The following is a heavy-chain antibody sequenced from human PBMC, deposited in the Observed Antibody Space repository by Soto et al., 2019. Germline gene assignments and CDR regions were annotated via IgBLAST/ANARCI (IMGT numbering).Heavy chain of an antibody. CDR3: ARRTGTAPRFDY. J-gene: IGHJ4*02. CDR2: ISYDGSNQ. Sequence: QVQLVESGGGVVQPGRSLRLSCSASGFTFSDFEMYWVRQAPGKGLDWVSFISYDGSNQYYAGSVKGRFTASRDNSKNTLCLLMNSLRPEDRAVYFCARRTGTAPRFDYSGQGTLVTVSS. CDR1: GFTFSDFE. V-gene: IGHV3-30-3*01. D-gene: IGHD1-7*01.